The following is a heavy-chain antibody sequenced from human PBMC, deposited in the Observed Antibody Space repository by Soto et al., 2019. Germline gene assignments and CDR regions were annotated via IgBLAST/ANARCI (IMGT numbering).Heavy chain of an antibody. D-gene: IGHD3-22*01. V-gene: IGHV2-26*01. J-gene: IGHJ5*02. CDR3: ARMSYYDSSGYYLPNWFDP. CDR1: GFSLSNARMG. Sequence: QVTLKESGPVLVKPTETHTLTCTVSGFSLSNARMGVSWIRQPPGKALEWLAHIFSNDEKSYSTSLKSRLTISKDTSKSQVVLTMTNMDPVDTTTYHCARMSYYDSSGYYLPNWFDPWGQGTLVTVSS. CDR2: IFSNDEK.